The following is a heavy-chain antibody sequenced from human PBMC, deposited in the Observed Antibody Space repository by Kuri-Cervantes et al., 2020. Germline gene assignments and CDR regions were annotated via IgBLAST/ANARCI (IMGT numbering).Heavy chain of an antibody. V-gene: IGHV5-51*01. CDR1: GYSFTNYW. D-gene: IGHD2-21*01. CDR3: ARHEVRGGEDAEIGHAFDI. CDR2: IYPGDSNT. Sequence: KVSCKGSGYSFTNYWIGWVRQMPGKGLEWMGIIYPGDSNTRYSPSFQGQVTISADKSISTAYLRWISLKASDSAMYYCARHEVRGGEDAEIGHAFDIWGQGTKVTVSS. J-gene: IGHJ3*02.